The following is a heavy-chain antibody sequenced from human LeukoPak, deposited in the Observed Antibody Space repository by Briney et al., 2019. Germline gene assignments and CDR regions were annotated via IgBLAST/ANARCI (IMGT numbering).Heavy chain of an antibody. Sequence: SETLSLTCAVYGGSFSGYYWSWIRQPPGKGLEWIGEINHSGSTNYNPSLKSRVTISVDTSKNQFSLKLSSVTAAGTAVYYCARSHPARGWFDPWGQGTLVTVSS. V-gene: IGHV4-34*01. CDR2: INHSGST. CDR3: ARSHPARGWFDP. CDR1: GGSFSGYY. D-gene: IGHD2-2*01. J-gene: IGHJ5*02.